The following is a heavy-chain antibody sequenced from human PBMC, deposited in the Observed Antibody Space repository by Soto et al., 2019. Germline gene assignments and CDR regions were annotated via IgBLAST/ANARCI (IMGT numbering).Heavy chain of an antibody. V-gene: IGHV5-51*01. J-gene: IGHJ6*02. D-gene: IGHD3-9*01. CDR3: ARRGYYDILTGYPHDDYYYYYGMDV. Sequence: PGESLKISCKGSGYSFTSYWIGWVRQMPGKGLEWMGIIYPGDSDTRYSPSFQGQVTISADKSISTAYLQWSSLKASDTAMYYCARRGYYDILTGYPHDDYYYYYGMDVWGQGTTVTVSS. CDR1: GYSFTSYW. CDR2: IYPGDSDT.